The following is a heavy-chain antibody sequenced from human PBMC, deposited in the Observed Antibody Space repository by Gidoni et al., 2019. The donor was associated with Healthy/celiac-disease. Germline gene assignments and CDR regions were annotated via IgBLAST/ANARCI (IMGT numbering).Heavy chain of an antibody. V-gene: IGHV3-30*18. D-gene: IGHD5-18*01. CDR3: AKDTAMVSYYFDY. J-gene: IGHJ4*02. CDR2: ISYDGSNK. CDR1: GFTFSSYG. Sequence: QVQLVESGGGVVKPGRSLRLSCAASGFTFSSYGMHWVRQAPGKGLEWVAVISYDGSNKYYADSVKGRFTISRDNSKNTLYLQMNSLRAEDTAVYYCAKDTAMVSYYFDYWGQGTLVTVSS.